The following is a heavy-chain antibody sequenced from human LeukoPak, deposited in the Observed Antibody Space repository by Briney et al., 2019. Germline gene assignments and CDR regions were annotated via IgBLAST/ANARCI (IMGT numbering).Heavy chain of an antibody. D-gene: IGHD2-2*01. V-gene: IGHV3-23*01. Sequence: GGSLRLSCAASGFTFSSYAMSWVRQAPGKGLEWVSAISGSGGSTYYADSVKGRFTISRDNSKNTLYLQMNSLRAEDTAVYYCAKEGYCGSTSCLPPYYYYYYGMDVWGQGTTVTVSS. J-gene: IGHJ6*02. CDR1: GFTFSSYA. CDR2: ISGSGGST. CDR3: AKEGYCGSTSCLPPYYYYYYGMDV.